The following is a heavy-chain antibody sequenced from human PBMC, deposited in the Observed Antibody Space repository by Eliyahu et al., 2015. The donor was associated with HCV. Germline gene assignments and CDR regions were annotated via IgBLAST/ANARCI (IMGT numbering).Heavy chain of an antibody. D-gene: IGHD6-19*01. CDR2: IYWDDDK. Sequence: QITLKESGPTLVKPTQTLTLTCTFSGFSLFTDGMGVGWIRQPPGKALEWLAFIYWDDDKRYSASLKSRLTLTQDTSTNQVVLTVTNVNPVDTATYYCARTTVAVDATGGFDYWGQGTLVTVSS. J-gene: IGHJ4*02. CDR3: ARTTVAVDATGGFDY. V-gene: IGHV2-5*02. CDR1: GFSLFTDGMG.